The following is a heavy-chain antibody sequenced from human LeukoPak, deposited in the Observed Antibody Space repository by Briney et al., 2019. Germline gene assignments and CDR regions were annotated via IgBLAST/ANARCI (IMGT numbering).Heavy chain of an antibody. V-gene: IGHV4-34*01. D-gene: IGHD1-1*01. CDR1: GGSFSGYY. CDR2: INHSGST. CDR3: ARDNLEVSFDY. J-gene: IGHJ4*02. Sequence: SQTLSLTCAVYGGSFSGYYWSCIRQPPGKWLEWIGEINHSGSTNHNPSIKGRVTISVDTSKNQFSLKLSSVTAADTAVYYCARDNLEVSFDYWGQGTLVTVSS.